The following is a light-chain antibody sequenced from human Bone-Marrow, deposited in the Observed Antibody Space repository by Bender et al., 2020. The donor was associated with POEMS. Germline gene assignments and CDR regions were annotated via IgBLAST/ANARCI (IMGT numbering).Light chain of an antibody. CDR3: QAWDTYSVL. Sequence: SYEVTQPPSVSVSPGQTASITCSGDDLGDKYVAWYQQKPGQSPVLVIYQDTKRPSGIPERFSGSNSGNTATLTISGTQAMSEADYYCQAWDTYSVLFGGGTKLAV. V-gene: IGLV3-1*01. CDR1: DLGDKY. CDR2: QDT. J-gene: IGLJ2*01.